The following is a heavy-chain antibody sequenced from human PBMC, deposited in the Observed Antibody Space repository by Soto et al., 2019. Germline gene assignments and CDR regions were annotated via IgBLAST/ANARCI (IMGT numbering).Heavy chain of an antibody. CDR2: IYHSGST. Sequence: ASETLSLTCAVSGGSISSGGYSWSWIRQPPGKGLEWIGYIYHSGSTYYNPSLKSRVTISVDRSKNQFSLKLSSVTAADTAVYYCASMTTVTTVSPQAGHGYDAFDIWGQGTMVTVSS. V-gene: IGHV4-30-2*01. CDR3: ASMTTVTTVSPQAGHGYDAFDI. D-gene: IGHD4-4*01. CDR1: GGSISSGGYS. J-gene: IGHJ3*02.